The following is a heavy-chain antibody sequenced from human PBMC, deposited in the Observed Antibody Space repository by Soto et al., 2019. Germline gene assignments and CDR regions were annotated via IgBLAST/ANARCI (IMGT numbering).Heavy chain of an antibody. Sequence: GASVKVSCKASGGTFSSYAISWVRQAPGQGLEWMGWISAYNGNTNYAQKLQGRVTMTTDTSTSTAYMELRSLRSDDTAVYYCASVPGSYDFWSGYKGDSDYGMDVWGQGTTVTVS. CDR2: ISAYNGNT. CDR1: GGTFSSYA. V-gene: IGHV1-18*01. J-gene: IGHJ6*02. D-gene: IGHD3-3*01. CDR3: ASVPGSYDFWSGYKGDSDYGMDV.